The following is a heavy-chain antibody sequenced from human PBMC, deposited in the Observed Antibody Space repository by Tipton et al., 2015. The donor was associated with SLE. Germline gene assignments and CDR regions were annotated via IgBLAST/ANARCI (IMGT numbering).Heavy chain of an antibody. Sequence: QSGPEVKKPGASVKVSCKASGYTFTTYDINWVRQATGQGLEWMGWMNPNSGNTGYAQKLQGRVTMTRNTSMSTAYMELNSLRSEDTAVYYCARVPVRTTGGFGRFRMDVWGKGTTVPVSS. D-gene: IGHD1-1*01. CDR1: GYTFTTYD. CDR3: ARVPVRTTGGFGRFRMDV. CDR2: MNPNSGNT. V-gene: IGHV1-8*01. J-gene: IGHJ6*04.